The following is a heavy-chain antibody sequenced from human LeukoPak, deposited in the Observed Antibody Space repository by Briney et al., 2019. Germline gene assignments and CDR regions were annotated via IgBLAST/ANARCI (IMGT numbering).Heavy chain of an antibody. Sequence: GGSLRLSCVLSGLTFSDTWMSWVRQAPGKGLEWVGRIRNDRITDYAAPVQGRFSISRDNSKNTFYLQMNSLRTEDTGMYFCTWMATIFTVDYWGQGTLVTVSS. V-gene: IGHV3-15*01. CDR3: TWMATIFTVDY. CDR1: GLTFSDTW. J-gene: IGHJ4*02. CDR2: IRNDRIT. D-gene: IGHD5-12*01.